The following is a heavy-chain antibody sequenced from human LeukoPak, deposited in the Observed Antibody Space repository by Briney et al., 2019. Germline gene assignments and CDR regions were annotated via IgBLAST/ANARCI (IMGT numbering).Heavy chain of an antibody. CDR2: ISSSSSTI. D-gene: IGHD1-26*01. V-gene: IGHV3-48*04. CDR1: GFTFSSYS. J-gene: IGHJ4*02. CDR3: ARDQPSQWELTYYFDY. Sequence: QAGGSLRLSCAASGFTFSSYSMNWVRQAPGKGLEWVSYISSSSSTIYYADSVKGRFTISRDNAKNSLYLQMNSLRAEDTAVYYCARDQPSQWELTYYFDYWGQGTLVTVSS.